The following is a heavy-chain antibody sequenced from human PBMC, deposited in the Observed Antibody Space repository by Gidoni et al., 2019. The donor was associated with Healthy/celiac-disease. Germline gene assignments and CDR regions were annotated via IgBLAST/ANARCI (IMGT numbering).Heavy chain of an antibody. V-gene: IGHV3-21*01. J-gene: IGHJ4*02. D-gene: IGHD4-17*01. Sequence: EVQLVESGGGLVKPGGSLRLSCAASGFTFSSYSMNWVRQAPGKGLEWVSSISSSSSYIYYADSVKGRFTISRDNAKNSLYLQMNSLRAEDTAVYYCARDLARIHDYGDYYDYWGQGTLVTVSS. CDR2: ISSSSSYI. CDR1: GFTFSSYS. CDR3: ARDLARIHDYGDYYDY.